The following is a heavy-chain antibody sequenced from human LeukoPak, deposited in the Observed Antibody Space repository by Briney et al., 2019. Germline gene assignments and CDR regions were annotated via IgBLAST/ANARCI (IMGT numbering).Heavy chain of an antibody. CDR1: GFTVSSNY. CDR2: IYSGGST. D-gene: IGHD1-7*01. CDR3: AKAGSGGANWNYGY. Sequence: GGSLRLSCAASGFTVSSNYMSWVRQAPGKGLEWVSVIYSGGSTYYADSVKGRFTISRDNSKNTLYLQMNSLRAEDTAVYYCAKAGSGGANWNYGYWGQGTLVTVSS. V-gene: IGHV3-53*01. J-gene: IGHJ4*02.